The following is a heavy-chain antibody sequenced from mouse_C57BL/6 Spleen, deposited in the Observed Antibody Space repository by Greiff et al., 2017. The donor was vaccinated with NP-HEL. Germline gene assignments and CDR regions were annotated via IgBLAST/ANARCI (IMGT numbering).Heavy chain of an antibody. CDR1: GYTFTDYE. D-gene: IGHD2-4*01. CDR3: TRSPPPDYDERDYFDY. CDR2: IDPETGGT. V-gene: IGHV1-15*01. Sequence: VKVVESGAELVRPGASVTLSCKASGYTFTDYEMHWVKQTPVHGLEWIGAIDPETGGTAYNQTFKGKAILTADKSSSTAYMELRSLTSEDSAVYYCTRSPPPDYDERDYFDYWGQGTTLTVSS. J-gene: IGHJ2*01.